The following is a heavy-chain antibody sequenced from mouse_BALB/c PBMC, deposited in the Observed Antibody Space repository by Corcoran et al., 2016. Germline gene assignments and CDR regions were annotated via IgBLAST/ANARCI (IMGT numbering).Heavy chain of an antibody. J-gene: IGHJ2*01. CDR1: GYTFTHYG. CDR3: ARGSAGYDY. V-gene: IGHV9-1*02. CDR2: INTYTGEP. Sequence: QIQLVQAGPVLQKPGATVKISCKASGYTFTHYGMNWVKQAPGKGLKWMGWINTYTGEPTYDDDFKGRFAFSLETSASTAYLQINNLKNEDMATYFCARGSAGYDYWGQGPTLTVSS. D-gene: IGHD3-1*01.